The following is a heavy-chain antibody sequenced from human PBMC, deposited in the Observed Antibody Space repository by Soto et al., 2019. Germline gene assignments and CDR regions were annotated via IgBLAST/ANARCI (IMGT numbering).Heavy chain of an antibody. J-gene: IGHJ4*01. CDR1: GDSFSSYY. Sequence: SETLSLTCAVSGDSFSSYYWSWIRQPPGKGLEWIGYIFHTGSSVSNPSLKSRVTMSVDMSKKEFSLKSTSVTAADTALYYCARTTTLENYFDYWGHGTQVTVSS. D-gene: IGHD1-1*01. CDR3: ARTTTLENYFDY. CDR2: IFHTGSS. V-gene: IGHV4-59*01.